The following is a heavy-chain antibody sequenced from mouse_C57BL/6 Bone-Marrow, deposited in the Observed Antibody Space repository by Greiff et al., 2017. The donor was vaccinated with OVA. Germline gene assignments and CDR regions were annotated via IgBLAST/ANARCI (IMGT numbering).Heavy chain of an antibody. CDR2: INPSSGYT. J-gene: IGHJ1*03. V-gene: IGHV1-4*01. Sequence: QVQLKQSGAELARPGASVKMSCKASGYTFTSYTMHWVKPRPGQGLEWIGYINPSSGYTKYNQKFKDKATLTADTSSSTAYMQLSRLTSEDSAVYDCARDYDGHWYFDVWGTGTTVTVSS. D-gene: IGHD2-4*01. CDR3: ARDYDGHWYFDV. CDR1: GYTFTSYT.